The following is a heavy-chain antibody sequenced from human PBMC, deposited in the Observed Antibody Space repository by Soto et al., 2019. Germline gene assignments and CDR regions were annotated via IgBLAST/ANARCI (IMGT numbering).Heavy chain of an antibody. CDR3: AKDSGGSLNY. D-gene: IGHD3-10*01. CDR2: ISWDGGST. CDR1: GFTFDDYA. J-gene: IGHJ4*02. V-gene: IGHV3-43D*04. Sequence: GGSLRLSCAASGFTFDDYAMHWVRQAPGKGLEWVSLISWDGGSTYYADSVKGRFTISRDNSKNSLYLQMNSLRAEDTALYYCAKDSGGSLNYWGQGTLVTVSS.